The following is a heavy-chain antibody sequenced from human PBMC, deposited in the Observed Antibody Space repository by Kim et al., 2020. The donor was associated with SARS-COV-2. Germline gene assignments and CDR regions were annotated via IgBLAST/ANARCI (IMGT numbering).Heavy chain of an antibody. CDR2: IGTISSYT. CDR1: GFTFSAYY. V-gene: IGHV3-11*03. Sequence: GGSLRLSCAASGFTFSAYYMHWIRQAPGEGLEWLSFIGTISSYTKYADSVKGRFTISRDNAKNSLYLQMDGLRAEDTALYYCARPKGHCSGASCEGAFDIWRQGSMVTISS. CDR3: ARPKGHCSGASCEGAFDI. D-gene: IGHD2-15*01. J-gene: IGHJ3*02.